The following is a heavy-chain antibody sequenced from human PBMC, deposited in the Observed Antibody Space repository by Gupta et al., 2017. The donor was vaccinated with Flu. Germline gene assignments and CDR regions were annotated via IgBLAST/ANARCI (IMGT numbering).Heavy chain of an antibody. CDR3: TIVRVCGEMDTITDY. J-gene: IGHJ4*02. CDR2: IRSTDYGGYT. D-gene: IGHD5-24*01. V-gene: IGHV3-49*03. Sequence: EVQLVESGGGLLQPGRSLRLSCTASGFTFGDYAMSWFRQAPGKGLEWVGGIRSTDYGGYTEYDAAGKRRFTISRDAAKISADLQMKRLEPTETAVYYCTIVRVCGEMDTITDYGGQVTLVTLFS. CDR1: GFTFGDYA.